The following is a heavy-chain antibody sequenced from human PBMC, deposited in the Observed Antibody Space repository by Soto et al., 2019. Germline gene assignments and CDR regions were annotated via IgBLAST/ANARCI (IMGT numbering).Heavy chain of an antibody. D-gene: IGHD2-15*01. V-gene: IGHV3-9*01. CDR1: GFTFDDYA. J-gene: IGHJ3*02. Sequence: TGGSLRLSCAASGFTFDDYAMHWVRQAPGKGLEWVSGISWNSGSIGYADSVKGRFTISRDNAKNSLYLQLNSLRAEDTALYYCAKLGLVVAATLGAFDIWGQGTMVTVSS. CDR2: ISWNSGSI. CDR3: AKLGLVVAATLGAFDI.